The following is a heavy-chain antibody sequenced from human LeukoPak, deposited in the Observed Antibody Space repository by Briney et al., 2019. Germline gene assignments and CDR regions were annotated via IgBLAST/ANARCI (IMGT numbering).Heavy chain of an antibody. V-gene: IGHV4-34*01. J-gene: IGHJ2*01. CDR1: GGSFSGYY. CDR3: ARNPDPGWYFDL. D-gene: IGHD1-14*01. CDR2: INHSGST. Sequence: SSETLSLTCAVYGGSFSGYYWSWIRQPPGKGLEWIGEINHSGSTNYNPSLKSRVTISVDTSKNQFSLKLSSVTAADTAVYYSARNPDPGWYFDLWGRGTLVTVSS.